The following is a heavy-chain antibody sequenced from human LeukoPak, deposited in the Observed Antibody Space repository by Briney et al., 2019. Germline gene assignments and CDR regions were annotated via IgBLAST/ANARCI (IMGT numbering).Heavy chain of an antibody. Sequence: GGSLRLSCAASGVTVSSNYMSWVRQAPGKGLEWVAVISYDGSNKYYADSVKGRFTISRDNAKNSLYLQMNSLRAEDTAVYYCAREGYYDTSASYDYWGQGTLVTVSS. V-gene: IGHV3-30-3*01. CDR2: ISYDGSNK. D-gene: IGHD3-22*01. CDR1: GVTVSSNY. CDR3: AREGYYDTSASYDY. J-gene: IGHJ4*02.